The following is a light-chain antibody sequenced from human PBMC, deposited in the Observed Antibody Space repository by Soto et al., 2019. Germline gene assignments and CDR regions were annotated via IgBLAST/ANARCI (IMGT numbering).Light chain of an antibody. Sequence: DIQMTQSPSSLSASVGDRLSITCQASQDISNYLRWYQQKPGKAPKLLIYDASNLETGVPSRFSGSGSGTDFTFTISSLQAEDIATYFCQQYYYLPVTFGGGTKVEIK. V-gene: IGKV1-33*01. CDR2: DAS. CDR1: QDISNY. CDR3: QQYYYLPVT. J-gene: IGKJ4*01.